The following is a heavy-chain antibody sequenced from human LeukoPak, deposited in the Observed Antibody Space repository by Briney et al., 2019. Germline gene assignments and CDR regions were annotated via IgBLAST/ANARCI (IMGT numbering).Heavy chain of an antibody. Sequence: GGSLRLSCAASGFTFSSYAMSWVRQAPGKGLEWVSGISGSGSSTYYADSVKGRLTISRDNSKNTLDPQMNSLRAEDTAVYYCANTAFHSSTFDHWGQGTPVTVSS. CDR1: GFTFSSYA. J-gene: IGHJ4*02. CDR3: ANTAFHSSTFDH. D-gene: IGHD6-19*01. V-gene: IGHV3-23*01. CDR2: ISGSGSST.